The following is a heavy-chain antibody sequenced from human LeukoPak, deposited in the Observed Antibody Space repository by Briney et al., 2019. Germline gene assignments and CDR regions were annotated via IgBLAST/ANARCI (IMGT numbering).Heavy chain of an antibody. D-gene: IGHD3-3*01. CDR3: AKLHPSYYDFWSGYYPTTYYFDY. CDR2: IHHSGKT. J-gene: IGHJ4*02. V-gene: IGHV4-38-2*01. Sequence: SETLSLTCAVSGYSISNTYYWGWIRQPPGKGLEWLGGIHHSGKTYYNPSLKGRVTISVDTSKKQFSLKLSSVTAADTAVYYCAKLHPSYYDFWSGYYPTTYYFDYWGQGTLVTVSS. CDR1: GYSISNTYY.